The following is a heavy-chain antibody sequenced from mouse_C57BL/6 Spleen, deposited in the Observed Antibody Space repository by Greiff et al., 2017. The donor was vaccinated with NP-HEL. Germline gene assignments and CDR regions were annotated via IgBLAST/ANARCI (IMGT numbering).Heavy chain of an antibody. CDR2: IDPETGGT. CDR3: TSKTHYLDY. V-gene: IGHV1-15*01. Sequence: VQLQQSGAELVRPGASVTLSCKASGYTFTDYEMHWVKQTPVHGLEWIGAIDPETGGTAYNQKFKGKAILTADKSSSTAYMELRSLTSEDSAVYCCTSKTHYLDYWGQGTTLTVSS. CDR1: GYTFTDYE. J-gene: IGHJ2*01.